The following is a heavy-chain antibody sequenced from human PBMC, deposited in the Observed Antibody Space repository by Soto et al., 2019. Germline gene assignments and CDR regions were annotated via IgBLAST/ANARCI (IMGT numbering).Heavy chain of an antibody. J-gene: IGHJ4*02. D-gene: IGHD1-26*01. CDR1: GYTFTGHY. CDR2: IGPRSGAT. V-gene: IGHV1-2*02. CDR3: GRGRSGQIVVFY. Sequence: ASVKVSCKASGYTFTGHYIHWVRQAPEQGPEWMGEIGPRSGATRYAQRFQGRVTMTRDMSITTVYMELNNLSPDDTAVYYCGRGRSGQIVVFYWGQGTPVTV.